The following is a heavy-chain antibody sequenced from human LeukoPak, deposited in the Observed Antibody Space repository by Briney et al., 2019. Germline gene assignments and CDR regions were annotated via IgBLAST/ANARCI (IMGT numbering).Heavy chain of an antibody. D-gene: IGHD4-17*01. CDR2: IKSKTDGGTT. V-gene: IGHV3-15*01. Sequence: GGSLRLSCAASGFTFSNAWMSWVRQAPGKGLEWVGRIKSKTDGGTTDYAAPVKGRFTISRDDSKNTLYLQMNSLKAEDTAVYYCTTVLVYGDYVYDYWGQGTLVTVSS. J-gene: IGHJ4*02. CDR1: GFTFSNAW. CDR3: TTVLVYGDYVYDY.